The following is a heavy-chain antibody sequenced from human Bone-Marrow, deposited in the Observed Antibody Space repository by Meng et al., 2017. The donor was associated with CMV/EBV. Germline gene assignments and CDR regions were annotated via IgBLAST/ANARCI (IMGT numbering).Heavy chain of an antibody. CDR1: GGSISSSNW. D-gene: IGHD2-2*01. CDR3: ARLTIPHGMDV. CDR2: IYHSGST. Sequence: GSLRLSCAVSGGSISSSNWWSWVRQPPGKGLEWIGEIYHSGSTNYNPSLKSRVTISVDTSKNQFSLKLSSMTAADTAVYYGARLTIPHGMDVWGQGTTVTVSS. J-gene: IGHJ6*02. V-gene: IGHV4-4*02.